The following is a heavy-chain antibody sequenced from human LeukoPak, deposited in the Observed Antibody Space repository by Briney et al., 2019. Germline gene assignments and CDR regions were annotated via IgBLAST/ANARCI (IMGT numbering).Heavy chain of an antibody. CDR3: TTDPYRPYAILTAYQG. CDR2: IKSKTDGGTT. J-gene: IGHJ4*02. V-gene: IGHV3-15*01. CDR1: GFTFCSYA. D-gene: IGHD3-9*01. Sequence: PGGSLRLSCAASGFTFCSYAMSWVRQAPGKGLEWVGRIKSKTDGGTTDYAAPVKGRFTISRDDSKNTLYLQMNSLKTEDTAVYYCTTDPYRPYAILTAYQGWGQGTLVTVSS.